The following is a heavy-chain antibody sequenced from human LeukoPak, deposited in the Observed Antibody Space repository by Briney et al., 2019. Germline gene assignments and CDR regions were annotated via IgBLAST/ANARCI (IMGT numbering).Heavy chain of an antibody. CDR3: ARHRYGSGRWYFDY. Sequence: SETLSLTCTVSGGSISSSSYYWGWIRQPPGKGLEWIGYIYYSGSTNYNPSLKSRVTISVDTSKNQFSLKLSSVTAADTAVYYCARHRYGSGRWYFDYWGRGTLVTVSS. V-gene: IGHV4-61*05. J-gene: IGHJ4*02. CDR1: GGSISSSSYY. CDR2: IYYSGST. D-gene: IGHD3-10*01.